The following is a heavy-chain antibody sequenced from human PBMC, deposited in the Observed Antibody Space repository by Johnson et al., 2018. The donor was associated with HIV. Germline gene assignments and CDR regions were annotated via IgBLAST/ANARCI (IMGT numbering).Heavy chain of an antibody. CDR3: AREVDYAVNTQHLDAFDI. Sequence: QVQLVESGGGVVQPGGSLRLSCAASGFTFRSYGMHWVRQAPGKGLEWVSVISGSGGGTYYADSVKGRFTISRDNSKNTLYLQMNSLRAEDTAVYYCAREVDYAVNTQHLDAFDIWGQGTMVTVSS. D-gene: IGHD4-17*01. CDR1: GFTFRSYG. V-gene: IGHV3-NL1*01. CDR2: ISGSGGGT. J-gene: IGHJ3*02.